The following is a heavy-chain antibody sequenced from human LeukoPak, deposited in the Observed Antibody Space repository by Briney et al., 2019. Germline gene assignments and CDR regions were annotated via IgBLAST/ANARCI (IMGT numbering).Heavy chain of an antibody. CDR2: ISGIGGST. V-gene: IGHV3-23*01. J-gene: IGHJ4*02. D-gene: IGHD2-2*02. CDR3: AKDLEERVYCSSTSCYTFDY. Sequence: GGSLRLSCAASGFTFSSYAMSWGRQAPGKGLEWVSAISGIGGSTYYADSVKGRFTISRDNSEDTLYLQMNSLRAEDTAVYYCAKDLEERVYCSSTSCYTFDYWGQGTLVTVSS. CDR1: GFTFSSYA.